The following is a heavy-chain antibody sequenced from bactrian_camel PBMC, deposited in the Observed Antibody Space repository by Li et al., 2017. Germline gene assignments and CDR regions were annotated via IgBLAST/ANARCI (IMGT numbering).Heavy chain of an antibody. CDR1: GYNYSSKC. V-gene: IGHV3S1*01. D-gene: IGHD5*01. J-gene: IGHJ4*01. Sequence: VQLVESGGGLVQPGGSLRLSCVATGYNYSSKCIGWIRQAPGKGLEWVSGITGGGITYYADSVKGRFTISRDNAQNTVYLQLNSLNTDDMAMYYCANGPKETTGWATSSPHNYWGQGTQVTVS. CDR3: ANGPKETTGWATSSPHNY. CDR2: ITGGGIT.